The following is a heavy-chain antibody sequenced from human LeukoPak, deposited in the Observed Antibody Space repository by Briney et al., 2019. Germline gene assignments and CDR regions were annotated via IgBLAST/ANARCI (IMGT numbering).Heavy chain of an antibody. V-gene: IGHV4-4*02. D-gene: IGHD2-2*01. CDR3: ARVQLLTYYFDY. Sequence: PSETLSLTCAVSGGSISSSNWWSWVRQPPGKGLEWIGEIYHSGSTNFNPSLKSRVTISVDKPKNQFSLKLSSVTAADTAVYYCARVQLLTYYFDYWGQGTLVTVSS. CDR2: IYHSGST. J-gene: IGHJ4*02. CDR1: GGSISSSNW.